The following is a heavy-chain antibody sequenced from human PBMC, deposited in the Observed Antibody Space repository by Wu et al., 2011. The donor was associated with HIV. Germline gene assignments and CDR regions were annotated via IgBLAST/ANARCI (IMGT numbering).Heavy chain of an antibody. V-gene: IGHV1-69*15. CDR3: ARDRRVLGATKGRALDY. J-gene: IGHJ4*02. CDR1: GGTFTNYA. Sequence: QVQLVQSWAEVKKPGSSVKVSCKASGGTFTNYAISWVRQAPGQGLEWMGRITPIFAKTNYAQKFQGRVTITADESTSTAYMELSSLRSEDTAIYYCARDRRVLGATKGRALDYWGQGTLVTVSS. CDR2: ITPIFAKT. D-gene: IGHD1-26*01.